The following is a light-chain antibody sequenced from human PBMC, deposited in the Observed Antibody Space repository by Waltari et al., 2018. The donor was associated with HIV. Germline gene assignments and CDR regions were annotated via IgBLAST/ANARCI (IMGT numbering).Light chain of an antibody. CDR3: QQDHSTPPSPT. V-gene: IGKV4-1*01. CDR1: QTVLSVSNDKNY. CDR2: WAS. J-gene: IGKJ4*01. Sequence: DIVVTQSPDSLAVSLGGRAAIHCKYSQTVLSVSNDKNYFAWYQQRRGQPPKLLIYWASTREPGVPDRFNGSGSGTDFTLTLSRLQAEDVAVYYCQQDHSTPPSPTLGGGTKVEIK.